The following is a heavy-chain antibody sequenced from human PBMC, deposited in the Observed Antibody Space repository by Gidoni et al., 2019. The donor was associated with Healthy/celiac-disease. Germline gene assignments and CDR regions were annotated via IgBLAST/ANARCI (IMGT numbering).Heavy chain of an antibody. CDR2: ILSSGST. CDR1: GGSISRSSYH. J-gene: IGHJ5*02. Sequence: HLPLQDSGPVLANPSQTLSLTLTVTGGSISRSSYHWGWIRQPPGKGLEWIGSILSSGSTYYNPSLKSRVTISVDTSKNQFSLKLSSVTAADTAVYYCARQRGYCSSTSCRGWFDPWGQGTLVTVSS. D-gene: IGHD2-2*03. CDR3: ARQRGYCSSTSCRGWFDP. V-gene: IGHV4-39*01.